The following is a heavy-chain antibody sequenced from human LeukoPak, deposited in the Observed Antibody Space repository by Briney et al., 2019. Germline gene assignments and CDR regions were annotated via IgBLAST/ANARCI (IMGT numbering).Heavy chain of an antibody. D-gene: IGHD2-15*01. V-gene: IGHV1-69*13. Sequence: GASVKVSCKASGGTFSSYAISWVRQAPGQGLEWMGGIIPIFGTANYAQKFQGRVTITADESTSTAYMELSSLRSEGTAVYYCASCRGGGNWFDPWGQGTLVTVSS. CDR2: IIPIFGTA. CDR1: GGTFSSYA. J-gene: IGHJ5*02. CDR3: ASCRGGGNWFDP.